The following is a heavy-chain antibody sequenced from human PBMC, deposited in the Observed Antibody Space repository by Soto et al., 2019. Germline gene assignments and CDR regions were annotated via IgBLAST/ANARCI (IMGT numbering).Heavy chain of an antibody. V-gene: IGHV1-58*01. J-gene: IGHJ5*02. CDR3: AAHLRIAAAEP. Sequence: ASVKVSCKASGFTFSSSAVQWVRQARGQRLEWIGWIVVGSGNTNYAQKFQERVTITRDMSTSTAYMELSSLRSEDTAVYYCAAHLRIAAAEPWGQGTLVTVSS. CDR2: IVVGSGNT. CDR1: GFTFSSSA. D-gene: IGHD6-13*01.